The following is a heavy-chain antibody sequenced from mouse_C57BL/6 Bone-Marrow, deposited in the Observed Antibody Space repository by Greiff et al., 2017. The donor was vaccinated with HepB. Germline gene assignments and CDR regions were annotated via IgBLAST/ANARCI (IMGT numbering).Heavy chain of an antibody. V-gene: IGHV1-52*01. D-gene: IGHD2-2*01. CDR1: GYTFTSYW. CDR3: ARGATMVTTGAY. Sequence: QVHVKQPGAELVRPGSSVKLSCKASGYTFTSYWMHWVKQRPIQGLEWIGNIDPSDSETHYNQKFKDKDTLTVDKSSSTAYMQLSSLTSVDSAVYYFARGATMVTTGAYWGQGTLVTVSA. J-gene: IGHJ3*01. CDR2: IDPSDSET.